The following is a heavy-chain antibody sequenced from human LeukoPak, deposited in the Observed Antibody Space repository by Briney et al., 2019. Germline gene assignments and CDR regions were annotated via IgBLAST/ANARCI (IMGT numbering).Heavy chain of an antibody. CDR1: GYSFNDYR. CDR3: VRLGRHRIDY. CDR2: IDPTDSYT. V-gene: IGHV5-10-1*01. Sequence: PGEPLRISCKGSGYSFNDYRIRWVRQMPGKGLEWMGTIDPTDSYTKYSPSFQGHVTISLDKSISTAYLQWSGLRASDTAMYYCVRLGRHRIDYWGQGALVTVSS. D-gene: IGHD7-27*01. J-gene: IGHJ4*02.